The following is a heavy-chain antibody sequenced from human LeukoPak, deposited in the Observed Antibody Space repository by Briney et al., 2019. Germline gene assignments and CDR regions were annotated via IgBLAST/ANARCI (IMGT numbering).Heavy chain of an antibody. Sequence: SQTLSLTCTVSGGSISSGDYYWSWIRQPPGKGLEWIGYIYYSGSTYYNPSLKSRVTMSVDTSKNQFPLKMSSVTAADTAVYYCASNYGSGSYHYFDYWGQGTLVTVSS. CDR3: ASNYGSGSYHYFDY. CDR1: GGSISSGDYY. J-gene: IGHJ4*02. D-gene: IGHD3-10*01. CDR2: IYYSGST. V-gene: IGHV4-30-4*01.